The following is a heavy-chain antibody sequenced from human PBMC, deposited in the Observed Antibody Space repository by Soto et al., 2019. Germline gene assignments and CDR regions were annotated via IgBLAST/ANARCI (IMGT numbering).Heavy chain of an antibody. J-gene: IGHJ2*01. CDR2: ISGSGGST. Sequence: EVQLLESGGGLVQPGGSLRLSCAASGFTSSSYAMSWVRQAPGKGLEWVSAISGSGGSTYYADSVKGRFTISRDNSKNTLYLQMNSLRAEDTAVYYCAKDFYCSGGSCYSWYFDLWGRGTLVTVSS. D-gene: IGHD2-15*01. CDR1: GFTSSSYA. CDR3: AKDFYCSGGSCYSWYFDL. V-gene: IGHV3-23*01.